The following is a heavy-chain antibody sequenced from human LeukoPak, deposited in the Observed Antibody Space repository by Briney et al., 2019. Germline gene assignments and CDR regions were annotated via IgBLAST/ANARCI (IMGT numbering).Heavy chain of an antibody. CDR2: INPSGGSI. V-gene: IGHV1-46*01. Sequence: ASVTVSCKASGDTFSSYYMHWVRQAPGQGLEWMGIINPSGGSISYAQKFQGRVTMTRDMSTSTVYMELSSLRSEDTAVYYCARGRHYYESSDYYYEGDAFDVWGQGTMVTVSS. D-gene: IGHD3-22*01. CDR1: GDTFSSYY. CDR3: ARGRHYYESSDYYYEGDAFDV. J-gene: IGHJ3*01.